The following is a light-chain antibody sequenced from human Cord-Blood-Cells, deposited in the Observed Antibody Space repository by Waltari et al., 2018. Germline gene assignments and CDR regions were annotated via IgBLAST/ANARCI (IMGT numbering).Light chain of an antibody. CDR1: NLGDKY. J-gene: IGLJ3*02. CDR2: QDS. V-gene: IGLV3-1*01. Sequence: SYELTQPPSVSVSPGQTASITCSGDNLGDKYACWYQQKPGQSPVLVIDQDSKRPAGIPQRFAGYYAGNTATLTISGTQAMDEADYYCQAWDSSSWVFGGGTKLTVL. CDR3: QAWDSSSWV.